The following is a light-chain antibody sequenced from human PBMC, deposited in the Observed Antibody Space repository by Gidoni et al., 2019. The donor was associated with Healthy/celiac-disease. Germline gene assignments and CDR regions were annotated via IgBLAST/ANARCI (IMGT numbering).Light chain of an antibody. CDR2: DNN. V-gene: IGLV1-51*01. Sequence: QSVLTHPPHVSAPPVQKVTISCSGSSFNIGNNYVSWYQQLPGTAPKLLIYDNNKRPSGIPDRFSGSKSGTSATLGITGLQTGDEADYYCGTWDSSLSAGVFGGGTKLTVL. J-gene: IGLJ2*01. CDR1: SFNIGNNY. CDR3: GTWDSSLSAGV.